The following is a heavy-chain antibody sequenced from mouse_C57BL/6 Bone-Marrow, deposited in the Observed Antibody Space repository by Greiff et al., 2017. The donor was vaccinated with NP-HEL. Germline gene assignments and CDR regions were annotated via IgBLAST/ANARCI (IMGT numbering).Heavy chain of an antibody. CDR2: SRNKANDYTT. CDR1: GFTFSDFY. D-gene: IGHD1-1*01. V-gene: IGHV7-1*01. Sequence: EVHLVESGGGLVQSGRSLRLSCATSGFTFSDFYMEWVRQAPGKGLEWIAASRNKANDYTTEYSASVKGRFIVSRDTSQSILYLQMNALRAEDTAIYYCARDASYYYGSSGGYFDVWGTGTTVTVSS. CDR3: ARDASYYYGSSGGYFDV. J-gene: IGHJ1*03.